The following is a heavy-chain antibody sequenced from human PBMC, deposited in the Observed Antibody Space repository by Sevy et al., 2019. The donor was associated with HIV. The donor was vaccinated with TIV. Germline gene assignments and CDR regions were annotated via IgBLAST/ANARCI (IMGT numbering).Heavy chain of an antibody. J-gene: IGHJ6*03. CDR1: GYTFTGYS. Sequence: ASVKVSCKASGYTFTGYSMHWVRQAPGQGLEWMGRINPNSRGTNYAQKFQGWVTMTRDTSISTAYMELSRLRSDDTAVYYCARGGRDIVVVPAAMGPKYYYYYYMDVWGKGTTVTVSS. CDR3: ARGGRDIVVVPAAMGPKYYYYYYMDV. V-gene: IGHV1-2*04. CDR2: INPNSRGT. D-gene: IGHD2-2*01.